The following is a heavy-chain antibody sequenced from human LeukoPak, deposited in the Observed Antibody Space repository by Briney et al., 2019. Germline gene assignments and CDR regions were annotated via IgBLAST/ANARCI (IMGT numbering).Heavy chain of an antibody. CDR2: INGGGGST. Sequence: PGGSLRLSCAASGFTFSSSAMNWVRQAPGKGLEWVSAINGGGGSTYYADSVKGRFTISRDNSKNTLYLQMNSLRAEDTAVYYCARGLGVLVGATITTPLRSPPVYFDYWGQGTLVTVSS. CDR1: GFTFSSSA. V-gene: IGHV3-23*01. J-gene: IGHJ4*02. D-gene: IGHD1-26*01. CDR3: ARGLGVLVGATITTPLRSPPVYFDY.